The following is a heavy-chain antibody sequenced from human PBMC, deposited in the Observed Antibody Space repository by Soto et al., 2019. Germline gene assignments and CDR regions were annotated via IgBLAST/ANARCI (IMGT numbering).Heavy chain of an antibody. J-gene: IGHJ4*02. Sequence: QVQLVQSGAEVKKPGASVKVSCKASGYTFTSYGISWVRQAPGQGLEGMGWICAYNGNTNYAQKLQGSATMTTDTSTSTDHMERSSLRSDDTAVYYCARCFSASSTRCPVDYWGQGPLVTVSA. CDR2: ICAYNGNT. CDR1: GYTFTSYG. D-gene: IGHD2-2*01. V-gene: IGHV1-18*01. CDR3: ARCFSASSTRCPVDY.